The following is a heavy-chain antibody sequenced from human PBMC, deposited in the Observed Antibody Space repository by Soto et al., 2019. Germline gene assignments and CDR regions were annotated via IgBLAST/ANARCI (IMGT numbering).Heavy chain of an antibody. CDR2: IYDSESA. CDR1: GESISSGGYY. Sequence: QVQLQESGPGQVKASQTLSLICSVSGESISSGGYYWSWIRHHPGKGLEWIGYIYDSESAYYNPSLKSRVTISMDTSKNHFAMKLSSVTAADTAVYYCARASSSSSAADYWGQGTLITVSS. CDR3: ARASSSSSAADY. V-gene: IGHV4-31*03. D-gene: IGHD6-6*01. J-gene: IGHJ4*02.